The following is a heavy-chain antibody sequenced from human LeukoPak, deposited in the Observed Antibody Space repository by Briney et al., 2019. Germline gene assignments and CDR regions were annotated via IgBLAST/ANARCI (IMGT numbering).Heavy chain of an antibody. J-gene: IGHJ5*02. Sequence: PGGSLRLSCAASGFTFSSYGMSWVRQAPGKGLEWVSVIYSGGSTYYADSVKGRFTISRHNSKNTLYLQMNSLRAEDTAVYYCARGIAAAGFDPWGQGTLVTVSS. CDR2: IYSGGST. V-gene: IGHV3-53*04. D-gene: IGHD6-13*01. CDR1: GFTFSSYG. CDR3: ARGIAAAGFDP.